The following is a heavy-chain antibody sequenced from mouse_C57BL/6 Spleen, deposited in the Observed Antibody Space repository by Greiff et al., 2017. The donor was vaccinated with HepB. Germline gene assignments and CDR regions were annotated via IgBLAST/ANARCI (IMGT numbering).Heavy chain of an antibody. J-gene: IGHJ4*01. CDR3: ARAGYYDYYYYAMDY. CDR1: GYAFSSSW. Sequence: VQLQESGPELVKPGASVKISCKASGYAFSSSWMNWVKQRPGKGLEWIGRIYPGDGDTNYNGKFKGKATLTADKSSSTAYMQLSSLTSEDSAVYFCARAGYYDYYYYAMDYWGQGTSVTVSS. CDR2: IYPGDGDT. V-gene: IGHV1-82*01. D-gene: IGHD2-4*01.